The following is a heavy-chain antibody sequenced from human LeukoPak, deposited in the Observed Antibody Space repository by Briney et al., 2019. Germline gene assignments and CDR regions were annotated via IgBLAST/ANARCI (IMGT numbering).Heavy chain of an antibody. D-gene: IGHD1-26*01. CDR2: INHSGDT. J-gene: IGHJ3*02. Sequence: PSETLSPTCTVSDGPITTYYWNWIRQPPGKGLEWIGYINHSGDTSYNPSLKSRVTISVDTSKNQFSLKLNSVTAADTAVYYCARAFRERIRSFDIWGQGTLVTVSS. V-gene: IGHV4-59*01. CDR1: DGPITTYY. CDR3: ARAFRERIRSFDI.